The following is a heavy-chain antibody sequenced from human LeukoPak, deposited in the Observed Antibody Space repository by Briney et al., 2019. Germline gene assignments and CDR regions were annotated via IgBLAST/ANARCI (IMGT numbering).Heavy chain of an antibody. CDR3: ARDTLAAAGNYYYYYMDV. J-gene: IGHJ6*03. CDR2: IYTSGST. V-gene: IGHV4-4*07. CDR1: GGSISSYY. Sequence: SETLSLTCTVSGGSISSYYWSWIRQPAGRGLEWIGRIYTSGSTNYNPSLKSRVTMSVDTSKNQFSLKLSSVTAADTAVYYCARDTLAAAGNYYYYYMDVWGKGTTVTISS. D-gene: IGHD6-13*01.